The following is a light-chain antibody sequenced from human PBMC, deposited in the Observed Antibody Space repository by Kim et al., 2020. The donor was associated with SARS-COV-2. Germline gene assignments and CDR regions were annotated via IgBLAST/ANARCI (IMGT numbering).Light chain of an antibody. Sequence: SITISCTETSSGVGSYNYVAWCQQHPGKAPKRMIYAVSKRPSGVSKRFSGAKSGNTASLTISGLQAEDEADYYCSSYTRSSTNYVFGTGTKVTVL. J-gene: IGLJ1*01. CDR2: AVS. V-gene: IGLV2-14*03. CDR3: SSYTRSSTNYV. CDR1: SSGVGSYNY.